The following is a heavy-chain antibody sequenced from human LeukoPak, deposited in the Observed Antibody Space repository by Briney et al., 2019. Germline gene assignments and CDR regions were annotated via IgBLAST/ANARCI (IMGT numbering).Heavy chain of an antibody. CDR3: AKRDAESYDYYYYMDV. V-gene: IGHV3-23*01. D-gene: IGHD2-8*01. CDR2: ITGSGGST. J-gene: IGHJ6*03. CDR1: GGSISSYY. Sequence: ETLSLTCTVSGGSISSYYWSWVRQAPGKGLEWVSAITGSGGSTYYADSVKGRFTISRDNSKNTLFLQMNSLRAEDTAVYYCAKRDAESYDYYYYMDVWGKGTTVTISS.